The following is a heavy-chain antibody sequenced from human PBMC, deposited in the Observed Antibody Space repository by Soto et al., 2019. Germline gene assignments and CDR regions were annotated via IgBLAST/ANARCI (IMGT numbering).Heavy chain of an antibody. Sequence: SVNLSCKASGGTFSSYPISWGSHAPGQGLEWMGGIIPIFGTANYAQKFQGRVTITADESTSTAYMELSSLRSEDTAVYYCARSGGYSYGYNWFDPWGQGTLVTVSS. CDR1: GGTFSSYP. CDR3: ARSGGYSYGYNWFDP. CDR2: IIPIFGTA. D-gene: IGHD5-18*01. J-gene: IGHJ5*02. V-gene: IGHV1-69*13.